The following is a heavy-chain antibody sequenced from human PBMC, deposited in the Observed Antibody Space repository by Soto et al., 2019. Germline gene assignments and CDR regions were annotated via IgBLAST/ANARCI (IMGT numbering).Heavy chain of an antibody. V-gene: IGHV5-10-1*01. Sequence: GESLRISGKGSGYSFTSYWISWVRQMPGKGLEWMGRIDPSDSYTNYSPSFQGHVTISADKSISTAYLQWSSLKASDTAMYYCARHDIVAVQAAKGGMDVWGQGTTVTVSS. J-gene: IGHJ6*02. D-gene: IGHD2-2*01. CDR3: ARHDIVAVQAAKGGMDV. CDR1: GYSFTSYW. CDR2: IDPSDSYT.